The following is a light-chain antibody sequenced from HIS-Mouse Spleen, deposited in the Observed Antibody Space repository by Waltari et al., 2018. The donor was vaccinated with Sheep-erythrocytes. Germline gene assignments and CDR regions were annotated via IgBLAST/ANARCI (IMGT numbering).Light chain of an antibody. Sequence: DIVMTQSPDSLAVSLGESATINCKSSQSVLYSSNNKNYIAWYQQKPGQPPKLLIYWASTRESGVPDRFSGSGSGTDFTLTISSLQAEDVAVYYCQQYYSTLTFGGGTKVEIK. CDR2: WAS. CDR3: QQYYSTLT. CDR1: QSVLYSSNNKNY. J-gene: IGKJ4*01. V-gene: IGKV4-1*01.